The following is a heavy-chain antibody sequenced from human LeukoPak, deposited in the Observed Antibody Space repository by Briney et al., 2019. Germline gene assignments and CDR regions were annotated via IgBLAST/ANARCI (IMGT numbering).Heavy chain of an antibody. J-gene: IGHJ4*02. CDR1: GFTFTSSA. D-gene: IGHD5-18*01. Sequence: ASVKVSCKASGFTFTSSATQWVRQARGQRLEWIGWIVVGSGNTNYAQKFQERVTITRDMSTSTAYMELSSLRSEDTAVYYCAAEGYSYDQKVYWGQGTLVTVSS. V-gene: IGHV1-58*02. CDR2: IVVGSGNT. CDR3: AAEGYSYDQKVY.